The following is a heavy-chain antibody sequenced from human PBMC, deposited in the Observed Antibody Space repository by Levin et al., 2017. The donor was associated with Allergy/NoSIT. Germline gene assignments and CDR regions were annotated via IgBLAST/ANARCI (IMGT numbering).Heavy chain of an antibody. CDR2: IYYSGST. J-gene: IGHJ4*02. CDR3: ARDLWAAGGSYFDY. CDR1: GGSISSYY. D-gene: IGHD6-13*01. V-gene: IGHV4-59*01. Sequence: PSETLSLTCTVSGGSISSYYWSWIRQPPGKGLEWIGYIYYSGSTNYNPSLKSRVTISVDTSKNQFSLKLSSVTAADTAVYYCARDLWAAGGSYFDYWGQGTLVTVSS.